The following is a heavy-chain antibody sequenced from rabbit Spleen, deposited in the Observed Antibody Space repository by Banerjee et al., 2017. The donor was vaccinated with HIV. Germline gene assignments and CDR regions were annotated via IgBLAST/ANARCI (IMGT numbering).Heavy chain of an antibody. CDR2: IGAGGINT. D-gene: IGHD1-1*01. V-gene: IGHV1S40*01. Sequence: QSLEESGGGLVKPGASLTLTCKASRFSFNSGYDMCWVRQAPGKGLEWIGCIGAGGINTAFASWAQGRFTISKTSSTTVTLQMTSLTAADTATYFCVRDQAHMLDLWGPGTLVPS. J-gene: IGHJ4*01. CDR1: RFSFNSGYD. CDR3: VRDQAHMLDL.